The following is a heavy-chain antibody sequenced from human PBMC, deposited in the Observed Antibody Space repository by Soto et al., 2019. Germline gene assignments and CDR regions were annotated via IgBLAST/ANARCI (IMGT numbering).Heavy chain of an antibody. J-gene: IGHJ3*02. V-gene: IGHV5-51*01. CDR1: GYNFNRYW. CDR3: ARSLVNGTYEAFDI. CDR2: IYPGDSDT. Sequence: GESLKISCKGSGYNFNRYWIGWVRQMPGKGLEWMGVIYPGDSDTRYSPSLQGQVTISADKSSSAAYLQWSSLQASDTATYYCARSLVNGTYEAFDIWGQGTMVTDSS. D-gene: IGHD6-13*01.